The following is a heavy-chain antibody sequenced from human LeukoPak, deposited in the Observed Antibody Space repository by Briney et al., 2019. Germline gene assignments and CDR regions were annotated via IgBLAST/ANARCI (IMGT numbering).Heavy chain of an antibody. V-gene: IGHV3-23*01. Sequence: PGGSLRLSCAASGFTFSSYVMSWVRQAPGKGLEWVSAISGSGGSTYYADSVKGRFTISRDKSKNTLYVQMNSLRAEDTAVYYCAKDVVTAHPWYFDYWGQGTLVTVSS. CDR3: AKDVVTAHPWYFDY. D-gene: IGHD2-21*02. CDR2: ISGSGGST. J-gene: IGHJ4*02. CDR1: GFTFSSYV.